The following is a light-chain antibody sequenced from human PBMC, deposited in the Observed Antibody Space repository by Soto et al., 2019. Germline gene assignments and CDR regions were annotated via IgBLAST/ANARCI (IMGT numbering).Light chain of an antibody. CDR2: EVS. CDR3: SSYTGSSTWV. J-gene: IGLJ3*02. CDR1: SSDVGRYNY. Sequence: QSALTQPASVSGSPGQSITISCTGTSSDVGRYNYVSWYQQHPGKAPRLMIYEVSNRPSGVSNRFSGSKSGNMASLTISGLQAEDEADYYCSSYTGSSTWVFGGGTKVTVL. V-gene: IGLV2-14*01.